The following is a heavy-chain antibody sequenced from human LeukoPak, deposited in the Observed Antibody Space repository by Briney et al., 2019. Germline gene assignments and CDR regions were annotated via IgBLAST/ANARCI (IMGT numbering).Heavy chain of an antibody. CDR1: GFTFSSYS. D-gene: IGHD2-15*01. CDR2: ISSSSSYI. Sequence: GRSLRLSCAASGFTFSSYSMNWVRQAPGKVLELVSSISSSSSYIYYADSVKGRFTISRDNAKNSLYLQMNSLRAEDTAVYYCARDGSTEALDYWGQGTLVTVSS. J-gene: IGHJ4*02. CDR3: ARDGSTEALDY. V-gene: IGHV3-21*01.